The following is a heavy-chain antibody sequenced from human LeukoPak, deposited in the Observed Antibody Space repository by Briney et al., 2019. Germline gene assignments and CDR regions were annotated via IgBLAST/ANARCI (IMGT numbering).Heavy chain of an antibody. CDR3: ARGGSVTTYNYVYGLDV. CDR2: TRDKAKGYTT. CDR1: GFTFSDHY. V-gene: IGHV3-72*01. Sequence: GGSPRLSCTASGFTFSDHYMDCVRAAPGGRLEWVVRTRDKAKGYTTVYAASVKDRFTISRDDSQNSLFLQINSLKTEDTAVYFCARGGSVTTYNYVYGLDVWGQGTTVTVSS. D-gene: IGHD4-17*01. J-gene: IGHJ6*02.